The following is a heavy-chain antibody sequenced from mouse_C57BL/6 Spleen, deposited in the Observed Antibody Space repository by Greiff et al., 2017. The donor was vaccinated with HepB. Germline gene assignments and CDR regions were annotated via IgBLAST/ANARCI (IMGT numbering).Heavy chain of an antibody. D-gene: IGHD1-1*01. Sequence: QVQLQQPGAELVQPGASVKMSCKASGYTFTSYWITWVKQRPGQGLEWIGDIYPGSGSTNYNEKFKSKATLTVDKSSSTAYMQLSSLKSEASAVYYCARGDYYGRSYFGCWGQGTTLTVAS. CDR1: GYTFTSYW. V-gene: IGHV1-55*01. CDR2: IYPGSGST. J-gene: IGHJ2*01. CDR3: ARGDYYGRSYFGC.